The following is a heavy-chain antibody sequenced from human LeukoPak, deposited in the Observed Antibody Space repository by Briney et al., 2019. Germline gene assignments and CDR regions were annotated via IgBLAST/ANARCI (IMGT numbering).Heavy chain of an antibody. CDR1: GGYITTYY. CDR2: AYYSGSN. D-gene: IGHD6-19*01. Sequence: PSETLSLTCHVSGGYITTYYWSWIRQPPGKGLEWIGYAYYSGSNEYNPSLRSRVTMSADASRNQFSLTLGSVTAADTAIYYCATLNIESSSGWFFRSWGQGTLVSVSS. V-gene: IGHV4-59*01. CDR3: ATLNIESSSGWFFRS. J-gene: IGHJ5*02.